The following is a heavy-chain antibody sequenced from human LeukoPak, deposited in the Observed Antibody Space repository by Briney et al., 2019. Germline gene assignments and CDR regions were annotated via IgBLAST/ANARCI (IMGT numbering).Heavy chain of an antibody. D-gene: IGHD4-17*01. CDR3: ARDFPLMTTVTTWFDY. J-gene: IGHJ4*02. V-gene: IGHV3-21*01. CDR2: ISSSSSYI. CDR1: GFTFSSYS. Sequence: PGGSLRLSCAASGFTFSSYSMNWVRQAPGKGLEWVSSISSSSSYIYYADSVKGRFTISRDNAKNSLYLQMNSLRAEDTAVYYCARDFPLMTTVTTWFDYWGQGTLVTVSS.